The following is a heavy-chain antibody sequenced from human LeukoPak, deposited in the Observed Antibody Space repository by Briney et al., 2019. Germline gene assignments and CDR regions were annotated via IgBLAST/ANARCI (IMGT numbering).Heavy chain of an antibody. D-gene: IGHD2-15*01. Sequence: GGSLRLSCAASGFTFNNYAMSWVRQAPGKGLEWVSAISGSGASTFYADSVKGRFTISRDNSKNTLYLQMNSLRAEDTAVYYCAKDRPDIVVVVAATPYDAFDIWGQGTMVTVSS. J-gene: IGHJ3*02. V-gene: IGHV3-23*01. CDR3: AKDRPDIVVVVAATPYDAFDI. CDR1: GFTFNNYA. CDR2: ISGSGAST.